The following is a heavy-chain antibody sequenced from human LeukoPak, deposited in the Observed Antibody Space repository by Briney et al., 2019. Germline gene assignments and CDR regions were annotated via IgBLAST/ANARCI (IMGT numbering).Heavy chain of an antibody. CDR3: ARAVITFGGVVAKGFDC. V-gene: IGHV4-59*01. J-gene: IGHJ4*02. CDR1: GGSFSSCY. CDR2: IYYSGST. D-gene: IGHD3-16*02. Sequence: PSETLSLTCTVSGGSFSSCYWSWIRQPPGKGLEWIGYIYYSGSTDYNPSLKSRVTISVDTSKNQFSLNLSSVTAADTAVYYCARAVITFGGVVAKGFDCWGQGTLVTVSS.